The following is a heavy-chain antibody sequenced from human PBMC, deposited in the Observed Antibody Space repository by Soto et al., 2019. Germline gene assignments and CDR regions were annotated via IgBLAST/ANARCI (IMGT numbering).Heavy chain of an antibody. Sequence: SVKVSCKASGGTFRNHVFNWVRQAPGQGLEWMGGIIPIIGTPNYAQKFQGRVTITADASTNTVYLDVSSLRSQDTAGDYWARDLEFRDGNIAHRDYWGQGTLVTVSS. D-gene: IGHD2-21*01. CDR3: ARDLEFRDGNIAHRDY. V-gene: IGHV1-69*13. J-gene: IGHJ4*02. CDR2: IIPIIGTP. CDR1: GGTFRNHV.